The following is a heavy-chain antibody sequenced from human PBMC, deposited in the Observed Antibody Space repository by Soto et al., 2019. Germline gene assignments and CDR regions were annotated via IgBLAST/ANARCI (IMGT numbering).Heavy chain of an antibody. CDR1: GGTFSNHA. V-gene: IGHV1-69*12. J-gene: IGHJ3*02. Sequence: QVHLVQSGAEVKKPGSSVKVSCKAPGGTFSNHAINWVRQAPGQGLEWMGRSIPIFSTTNYAQKFQGRVTMNADESTITAYLELSSLKHDDTAVYYCAREVAADGTFREDVFDIGGKGTLVTVSS. CDR2: SIPIFSTT. D-gene: IGHD6-13*01. CDR3: AREVAADGTFREDVFDI.